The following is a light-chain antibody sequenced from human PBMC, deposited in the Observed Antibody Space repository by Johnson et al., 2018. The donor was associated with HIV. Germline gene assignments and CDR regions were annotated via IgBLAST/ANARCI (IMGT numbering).Light chain of an antibody. CDR1: SSNNGNNY. J-gene: IGLJ1*01. CDR3: GTWDSSLSAYV. CDR2: ENN. V-gene: IGLV1-51*02. Sequence: VLRQRRPVSAAPGQKVTIPCSGSSSNNGNNYVSWYRQLPATAPNLLIYENNKRPAGIPDRSSGSKSGTSATLAITGPQTGDEADYYCGTWDSSLSAYVFGTGTKVTVL.